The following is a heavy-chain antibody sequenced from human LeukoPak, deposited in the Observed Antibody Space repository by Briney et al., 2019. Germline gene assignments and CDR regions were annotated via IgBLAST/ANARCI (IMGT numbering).Heavy chain of an antibody. D-gene: IGHD3-22*01. Sequence: SETLSLTCTVSGGSISSGGYYWSWIRQHPGKGLEWIGYIYYSGSPYYNPSLKSRLTISVDTSKNHLSLQLTSVTAADTAVYYCARAYSYYYQSSGYYARKYFQHWGQGTLVTVSS. CDR3: ARAYSYYYQSSGYYARKYFQH. CDR2: IYYSGSP. J-gene: IGHJ1*01. V-gene: IGHV4-31*03. CDR1: GGSISSGGYY.